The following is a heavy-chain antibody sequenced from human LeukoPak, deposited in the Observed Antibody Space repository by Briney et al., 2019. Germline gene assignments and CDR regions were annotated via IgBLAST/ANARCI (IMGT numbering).Heavy chain of an antibody. Sequence: GGSLRLSCAASGFTFSSYSMNWVRQAPGKGLEWVSYISSSSSTIYYADSVKGRFTISRDNAKNSLYLQMNSLRAEDTAVYYCARAEAYCSGGSCYDFDYWGQGTLVTVSS. CDR3: ARAEAYCSGGSCYDFDY. CDR2: ISSSSSTI. J-gene: IGHJ4*02. V-gene: IGHV3-48*01. D-gene: IGHD2-15*01. CDR1: GFTFSSYS.